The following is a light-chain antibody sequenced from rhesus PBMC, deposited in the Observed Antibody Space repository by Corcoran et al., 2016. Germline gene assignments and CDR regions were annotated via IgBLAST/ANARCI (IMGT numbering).Light chain of an antibody. V-gene: IGLV2-32*01. CDR2: GVS. CDR3: CSYAGNYTYI. J-gene: IGLJ1*01. Sequence: QAALTQPRSVSGSPGQSVTISCTGTRSDIGGYNYVSWYQQHPGTAPKLMIYGVSRRPSGVSDRFSGSKSGNTASLTISGLQAEDEADYYCCSYAGNYTYIFGVGTRLTVL. CDR1: RSDIGGYNY.